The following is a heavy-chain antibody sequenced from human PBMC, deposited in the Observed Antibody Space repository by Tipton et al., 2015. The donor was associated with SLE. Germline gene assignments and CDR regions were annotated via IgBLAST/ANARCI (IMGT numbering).Heavy chain of an antibody. CDR2: IYYTGST. CDR3: ARSLLYCSGGSCYSDY. Sequence: TLSLTCTVSGGSVSSGDYVWSWIRQQPGKGLEWIGHIYYTGSTYYNPSLRSRAIISVDTSKRQFSLKLSSVTAADTAVYYCARSLLYCSGGSCYSDYWGQGTLVTVSS. D-gene: IGHD2-15*01. V-gene: IGHV4-31*03. J-gene: IGHJ4*02. CDR1: GGSVSSGDYV.